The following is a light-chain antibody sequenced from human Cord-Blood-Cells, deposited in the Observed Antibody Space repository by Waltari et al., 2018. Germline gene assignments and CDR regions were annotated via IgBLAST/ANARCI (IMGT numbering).Light chain of an antibody. CDR1: QGISSY. J-gene: IGKJ4*01. CDR3: QQLNSYPLT. V-gene: IGKV1-9*01. Sequence: IQLTQSPSFLSAPVGDRVTITCRASQGISSYLAWYQQKPGKAPKLLIYAASTLQSGVPSRFSGSGSGTEFTLTISSLQPEDFATYYCQQLNSYPLTFGGGTKVEIK. CDR2: AAS.